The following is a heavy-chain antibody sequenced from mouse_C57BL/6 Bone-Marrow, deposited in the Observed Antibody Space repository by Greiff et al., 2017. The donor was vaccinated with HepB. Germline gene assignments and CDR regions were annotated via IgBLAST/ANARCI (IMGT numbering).Heavy chain of an antibody. CDR1: GYSFTGYF. V-gene: IGHV1-20*01. D-gene: IGHD2-3*01. CDR3: ARSSDGYYVFDY. Sequence: EVMLVESGPELVKPGDSVKISCKASGYSFTGYFMNWVMQSHGKSLEWIGRINPYNGDTFYNQKFKGKATLTVDKSSSTAHMELRSLTSEDSAVYYCARSSDGYYVFDYWGQGTTLTVSS. J-gene: IGHJ2*01. CDR2: INPYNGDT.